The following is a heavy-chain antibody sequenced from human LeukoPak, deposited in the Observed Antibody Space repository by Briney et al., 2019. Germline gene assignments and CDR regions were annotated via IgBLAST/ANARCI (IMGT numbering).Heavy chain of an antibody. D-gene: IGHD3-16*02. Sequence: GGSLRLSCAASGFTFGNFWMSWVRQAPGRGLQWVASMKGDGSHIYYVDSVKGRFTISRDNARNSLYLQMNSLRAEDTAVYYCAREEIMITFGGVIAPFDYWGQGTLVTVSS. V-gene: IGHV3-7*01. J-gene: IGHJ4*02. CDR1: GFTFGNFW. CDR2: MKGDGSHI. CDR3: AREEIMITFGGVIAPFDY.